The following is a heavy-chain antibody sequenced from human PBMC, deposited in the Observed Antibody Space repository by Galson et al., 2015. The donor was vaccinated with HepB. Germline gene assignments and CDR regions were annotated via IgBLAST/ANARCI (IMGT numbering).Heavy chain of an antibody. CDR3: ARDQGYALAFDI. V-gene: IGHV3-21*01. D-gene: IGHD2-8*01. CDR2: TSSSSSFI. Sequence: SLRLSCAASGFTFSSYWMSWVRQAPGKGLEWVSFTSSSSSFIYYADSVKGRFTISRDNAKNSLYLQMNSLRAEDTAAYYRARDQGYALAFDIWGQGIMVTVSS. J-gene: IGHJ3*02. CDR1: GFTFSSYW.